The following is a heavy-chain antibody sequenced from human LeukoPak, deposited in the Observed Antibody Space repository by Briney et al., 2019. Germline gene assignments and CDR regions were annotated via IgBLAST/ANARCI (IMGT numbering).Heavy chain of an antibody. J-gene: IGHJ4*02. CDR3: ARRTTAMALDY. D-gene: IGHD5-18*01. Sequence: GGSLRLSCAASGFTFSSYSMNWVRQAPGKELEWVSSISSSSSYIYYADSVKGRFTISRDNVKNSLYLQMNSLRAEDTAVYYCARRTTAMALDYWGQGTLVTVSS. CDR2: ISSSSSYI. V-gene: IGHV3-21*01. CDR1: GFTFSSYS.